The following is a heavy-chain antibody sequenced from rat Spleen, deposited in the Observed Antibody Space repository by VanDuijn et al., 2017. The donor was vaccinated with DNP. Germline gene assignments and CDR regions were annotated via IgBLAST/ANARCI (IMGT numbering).Heavy chain of an antibody. V-gene: IGHV5-29*01. J-gene: IGHJ3*01. Sequence: EVQLVESGGGLVQPGRSLKLSCAASGFTFSNYGMAWIRQAPGKGLEWVASITNTGDSTYYSDSVKGRFSISRDNAKSTLYLQVNSLRSEDTATYYCARHSFAYWGQGTLVTVSS. CDR1: GFTFSNYG. CDR2: ITNTGDST. CDR3: ARHSFAY.